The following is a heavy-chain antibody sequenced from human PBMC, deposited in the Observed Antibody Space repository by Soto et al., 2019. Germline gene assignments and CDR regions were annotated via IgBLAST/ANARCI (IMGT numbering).Heavy chain of an antibody. CDR1: GGTFSSYS. CDR2: IFPIFGTA. J-gene: IGHJ4*02. V-gene: IGHV1-69*01. Sequence: QVQLVQSGAEVKKPGSSVKVSCKASGGTFSSYSINWVRQAPGQGLEWMGEIFPIFGTANYAQKSQGRVTITADESTSTAYMELSSLRSEDTAVYYCARDGGRHSGGIDYWGQGTLVTVSS. D-gene: IGHD1-26*01. CDR3: ARDGGRHSGGIDY.